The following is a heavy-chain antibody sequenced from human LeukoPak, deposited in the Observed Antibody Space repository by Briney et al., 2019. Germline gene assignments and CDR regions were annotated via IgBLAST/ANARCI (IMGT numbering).Heavy chain of an antibody. D-gene: IGHD1/OR15-1a*01. CDR1: GVSITDFH. J-gene: IGHJ4*02. CDR2: ITNIGDA. Sequence: PSETLSLTCSVAGVSITDFHLRWLRQPPGKGLECIGWITNIGDANYNPSLERGPALSVDTSNRPLSLLGTPVTDADTAVYYCARHVEQDAYFHHWGKGVLVTVS. V-gene: IGHV4-4*08. CDR3: ARHVEQDAYFHH.